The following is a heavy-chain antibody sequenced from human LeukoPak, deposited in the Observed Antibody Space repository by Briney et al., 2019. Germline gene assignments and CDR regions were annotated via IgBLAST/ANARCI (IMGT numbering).Heavy chain of an antibody. J-gene: IGHJ4*02. CDR2: IRYDGTNK. D-gene: IGHD3-22*01. Sequence: GGSLRLSCAASGFTFSSYGMHWVRQAPGKGLEWVAFIRYDGTNKYYADSVKGRFTISRDNSKNTLYLQMNSLRPEDTAVYYCAKGPYYYDSSGYSPDYWGQGTLVTVSS. V-gene: IGHV3-30*02. CDR3: AKGPYYYDSSGYSPDY. CDR1: GFTFSSYG.